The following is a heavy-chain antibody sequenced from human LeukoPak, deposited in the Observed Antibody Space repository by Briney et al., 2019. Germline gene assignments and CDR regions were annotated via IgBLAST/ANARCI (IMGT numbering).Heavy chain of an antibody. CDR1: GFTFSSYW. J-gene: IGHJ1*01. CDR3: ARAPSEIGGYYPEYFRH. D-gene: IGHD3-22*01. Sequence: GGSLRLSCAASGFTFSSYWMHWVRQAPGKGLVWVSRIKSDGSTNYEDSVKGRFTISRDNAKNTLSRQMNSLRAEDTGVYYCARAPSEIGGYYPEYFRHWGQGTLVTVSS. V-gene: IGHV3-74*01. CDR2: IKSDGST.